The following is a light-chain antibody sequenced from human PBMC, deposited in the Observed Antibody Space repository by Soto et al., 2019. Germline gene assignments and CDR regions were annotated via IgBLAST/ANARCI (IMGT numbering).Light chain of an antibody. CDR3: QEYSNWPLLS. J-gene: IGKJ4*01. V-gene: IGKV3-15*01. CDR2: GAS. Sequence: EVVLTQSPATLSVSPGAGATLSCRASQSVGSNLAWYQQKPGQTPRVLIYGASTRAIGIPARFSGSGFGTEFTLTISSLQSEDFVVYYCQEYSNWPLLSFGGGTKV. CDR1: QSVGSN.